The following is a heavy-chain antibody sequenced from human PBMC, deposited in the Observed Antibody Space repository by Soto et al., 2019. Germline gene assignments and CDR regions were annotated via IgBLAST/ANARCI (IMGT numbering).Heavy chain of an antibody. CDR3: AKIKMVAAPGY. J-gene: IGHJ4*02. D-gene: IGHD2-15*01. V-gene: IGHV3-23*01. CDR1: GFTFSSYA. Sequence: HPWGSPRLSCAASGFTFSSYAMSGVRQAPGKGLEWVSAISGSGGSTYYADSVKGRFTISRDNSKNTLYLQMNSLRAEDTAVYYCAKIKMVAAPGYWGQGTLVTVSS. CDR2: ISGSGGST.